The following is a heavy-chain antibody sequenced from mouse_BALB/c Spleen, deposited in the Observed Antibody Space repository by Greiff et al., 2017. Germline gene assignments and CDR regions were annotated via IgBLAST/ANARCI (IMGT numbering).Heavy chain of an antibody. Sequence: VHVKQSGAELVRSGASVKLSCTASGFNIKDYYMHWVKQRPEQGLEWIGWIDPENGDTEYAPKFQGKATMTADTSSNTAYLQLSSLTSEDTAVYYCARSELRGTFYFDYWGQGTTLTVSS. CDR2: IDPENGDT. CDR1: GFNIKDYY. V-gene: IGHV14-4*02. CDR3: ARSELRGTFYFDY. D-gene: IGHD2-4*01. J-gene: IGHJ2*01.